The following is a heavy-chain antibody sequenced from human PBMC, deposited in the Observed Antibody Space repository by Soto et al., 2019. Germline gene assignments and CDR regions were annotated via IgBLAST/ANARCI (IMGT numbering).Heavy chain of an antibody. CDR1: VGSITSYY. CDR3: GRWDHVSGSFDY. J-gene: IGHJ4*02. D-gene: IGHD3-16*01. V-gene: IGHV4-59*01. CDR2: IYYRGNT. Sequence: PSETLSLTCIVSVGSITSYYWSLIRQPPGKGLECIWSIYYRGNTNYNPSLKSRVTISVYTSKNQFSLKLVSVTAAYTAVYYCGRWDHVSGSFDYGGKVKLVTVS.